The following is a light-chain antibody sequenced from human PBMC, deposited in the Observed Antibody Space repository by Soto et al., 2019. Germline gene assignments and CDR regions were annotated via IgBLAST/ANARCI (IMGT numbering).Light chain of an antibody. Sequence: DIQMTQSPSTLSASVGDRVTITCRASQSVGKWLAWYQQKPGKATKFCISEASGLERGVPPRFSGSGSGTELTLTISSLQPDDFATYFCQQYDTSVWTFGQGTTVEIK. CDR3: QQYDTSVWT. CDR2: EAS. CDR1: QSVGKW. J-gene: IGKJ1*01. V-gene: IGKV1-5*01.